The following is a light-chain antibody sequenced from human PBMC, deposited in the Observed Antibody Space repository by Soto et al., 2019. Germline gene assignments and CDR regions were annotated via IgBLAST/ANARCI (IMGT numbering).Light chain of an antibody. CDR2: AAS. J-gene: IGKJ1*01. V-gene: IGKV3-20*01. CDR3: QQYGHSPRT. Sequence: EIVLTQSPGTLSLSPGERATLSCSASQSVADNYLAWYQQKPGQAPRLLIYAASRRATGIPDTFSGSGSGTDFTLTITRLEPEDFALYYCQQYGHSPRTFGQGTRVELK. CDR1: QSVADNY.